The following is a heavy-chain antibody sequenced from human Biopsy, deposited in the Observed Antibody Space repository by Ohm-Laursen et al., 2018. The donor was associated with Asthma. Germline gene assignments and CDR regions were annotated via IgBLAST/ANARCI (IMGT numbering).Heavy chain of an antibody. V-gene: IGHV3-30*18. D-gene: IGHD3-3*01. CDR2: VSYDGGVA. CDR1: GFVFRSHA. CDR3: AKRRGYSDLTDFDH. J-gene: IGHJ4*02. Sequence: ALRLSCAASGFVFRSHAMHWVRQAPGKGLEWVAVVSYDGGVAHYADSMKGRFTISRDNAKSTLYLQMNRLRTDDTAVYFCAKRRGYSDLTDFDHWGQGTLVTVSS.